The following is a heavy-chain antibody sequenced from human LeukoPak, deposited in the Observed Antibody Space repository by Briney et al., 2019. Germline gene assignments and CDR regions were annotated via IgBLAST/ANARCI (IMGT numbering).Heavy chain of an antibody. V-gene: IGHV3-30*18. Sequence: AGGSLRLSCATSGFTFSSCAMHWVRQAPGKGLEWVVFISYDGSNKYYADSVKGRFTISRDNSKNTLYLQMNSLRPEDTAVYYCAKDWSYHYTVDYWGQGTLVTVSS. CDR2: ISYDGSNK. D-gene: IGHD3-16*02. CDR3: AKDWSYHYTVDY. CDR1: GFTFSSCA. J-gene: IGHJ4*02.